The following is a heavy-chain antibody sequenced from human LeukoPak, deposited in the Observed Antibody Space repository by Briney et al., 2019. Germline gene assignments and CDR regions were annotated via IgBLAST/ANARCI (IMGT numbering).Heavy chain of an antibody. D-gene: IGHD3-22*01. Sequence: ASVKVSCKASGYTFTSYAMHWVRQAPGQRLEWMGGIGTYKGNTNYAQMFQGRVTMTTDTPTSTAYMELKNLRSDDTAVYYCARTPGMVVVKTFYCMDVWGQGTTVTVSS. V-gene: IGHV1-3*04. CDR2: IGTYKGNT. CDR1: GYTFTSYA. CDR3: ARTPGMVVVKTFYCMDV. J-gene: IGHJ6*02.